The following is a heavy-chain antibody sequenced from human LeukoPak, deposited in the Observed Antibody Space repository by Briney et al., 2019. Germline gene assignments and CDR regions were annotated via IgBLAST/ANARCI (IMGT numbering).Heavy chain of an antibody. Sequence: GSLRLSCAASGFTVSTCAMTWVRQAPGQGLEWVSGISNSGTTTYTADSVRGRFTVSRDTSKNTLYLQMNSLRAEDTAVYYCAKTGSGWLFDYWGQGVLVTVSS. J-gene: IGHJ4*02. CDR1: GFTVSTCA. CDR2: ISNSGTTT. CDR3: AKTGSGWLFDY. V-gene: IGHV3-23*01. D-gene: IGHD6-19*01.